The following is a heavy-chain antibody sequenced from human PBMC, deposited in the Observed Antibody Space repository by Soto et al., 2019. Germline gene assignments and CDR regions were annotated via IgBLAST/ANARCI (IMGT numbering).Heavy chain of an antibody. J-gene: IGHJ3*02. V-gene: IGHV4-39*01. CDR3: ASAFDYQGAFDI. CDR1: CGSISSSNYY. CDR2: IYYSGST. Sequence: ETLSLTCTVSCGSISSSNYYWGWILQPPVKGLEWIGSIYYSGSTHYNSSLRGRVTISVDTSKKQFSLRLSSVTAADTAVYYCASAFDYQGAFDIWGQGTMVIVS. D-gene: IGHD3-9*01.